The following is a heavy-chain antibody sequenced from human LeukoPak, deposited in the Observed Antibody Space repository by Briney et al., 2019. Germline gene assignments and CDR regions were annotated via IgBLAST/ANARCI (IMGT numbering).Heavy chain of an antibody. J-gene: IGHJ6*03. Sequence: SETLSLTCSVSGGSISSSSSYWGWIRQPPGKGLEWIGSIYYSGSTYYNPSLKSRVTISVDTSKNQFSLKLSSVTAADTAVYYCAIQGSVSSGGIYYYMDVWGKGTTVTISS. V-gene: IGHV4-39*01. D-gene: IGHD6-19*01. CDR2: IYYSGST. CDR3: AIQGSVSSGGIYYYMDV. CDR1: GGSISSSSSY.